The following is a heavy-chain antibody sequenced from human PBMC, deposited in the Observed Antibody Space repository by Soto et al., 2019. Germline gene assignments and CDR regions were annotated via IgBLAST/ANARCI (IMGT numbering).Heavy chain of an antibody. CDR3: ARGDGITMIVYYFDY. Sequence: SETLSLTCAVYGGSFSGYYWSWIRQPPGKGLEWIGEINHSGSTNYNPSLKSRVTISVDTSKNQFSLKLSSVTAADTAVYYCARGDGITMIVYYFDYWGQGTLVTVSS. CDR1: GGSFSGYY. CDR2: INHSGST. D-gene: IGHD3-22*01. J-gene: IGHJ4*02. V-gene: IGHV4-34*01.